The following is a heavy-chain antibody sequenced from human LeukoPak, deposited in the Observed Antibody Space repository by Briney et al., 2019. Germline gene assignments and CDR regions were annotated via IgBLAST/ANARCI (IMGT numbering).Heavy chain of an antibody. J-gene: IGHJ5*02. Sequence: SETLSLTCTVSGGSISSYYWSWIRQPAGQGLEWIGRIYTSGSTTYNPSLKSRVTMSVDTSKNQSSLKMSSVTAADTAVYYCARDSGTTGEVKFDPWGQGTLVTVSS. CDR1: GGSISSYY. CDR2: IYTSGST. D-gene: IGHD3-10*01. V-gene: IGHV4-4*07. CDR3: ARDSGTTGEVKFDP.